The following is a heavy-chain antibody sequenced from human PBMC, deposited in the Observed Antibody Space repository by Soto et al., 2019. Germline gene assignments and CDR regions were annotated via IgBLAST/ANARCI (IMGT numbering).Heavy chain of an antibody. Sequence: ESGGGVVQPGRSLRLSCAASGFTFSSYGMHWVRQAPGKGLEWVAVISYDGSNKYYADSVKGRFTISRDNSKNTLYLQMSSLRAEDTAVYYCAKVFGKGRYYYYYYMDVWGKGATVTVSS. V-gene: IGHV3-30*18. CDR2: ISYDGSNK. D-gene: IGHD3-3*01. CDR3: AKVFGKGRYYYYYYMDV. CDR1: GFTFSSYG. J-gene: IGHJ6*03.